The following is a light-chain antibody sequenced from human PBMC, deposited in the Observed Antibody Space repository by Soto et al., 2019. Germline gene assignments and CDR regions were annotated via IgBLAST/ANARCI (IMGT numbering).Light chain of an antibody. CDR1: QSISTQ. J-gene: IGKJ5*01. Sequence: DTQMSQSPSTLSASVGDRVTIIFRASQSISTQLAWYQQKPGKAPKLLVYDATSLESGVSSRFSGSGYGTDFTLSINNLQPDDFATYYCQQYNRLITFGQGTRLEIK. CDR2: DAT. V-gene: IGKV1-5*02. CDR3: QQYNRLIT.